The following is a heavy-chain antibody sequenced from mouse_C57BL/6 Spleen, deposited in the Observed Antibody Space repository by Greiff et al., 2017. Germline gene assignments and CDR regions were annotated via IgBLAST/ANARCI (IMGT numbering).Heavy chain of an antibody. CDR3: AGALRGDFDV. Sequence: QVKLQQPGAELVMPGASVKLSCTASGYTFTSYWMHWVKQRPGQGLEWIGEIDPYDSYTNYNQKFKGKSTLTVYKSSSTAYMQLSSLTSEDSAFYYCAGALRGDFDVWGTGTTVTVSS. J-gene: IGHJ1*03. V-gene: IGHV1-69*01. CDR2: IDPYDSYT. D-gene: IGHD1-1*01. CDR1: GYTFTSYW.